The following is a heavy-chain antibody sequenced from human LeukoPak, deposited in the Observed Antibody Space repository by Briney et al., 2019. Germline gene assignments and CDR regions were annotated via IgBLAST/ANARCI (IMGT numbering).Heavy chain of an antibody. CDR2: IWSGRNDK. Sequence: QSGGSLRLSSAASGFTFSNYGMHWVRQAPGKGLEWVAVIWSGRNDKYYADSVKGRFTISRDNSKNTLYLQMNSLRAEDTAVYYCAKDSHDFWSGYSPPLVDYWGQGTLVTVSS. CDR1: GFTFSNYG. V-gene: IGHV3-30*02. CDR3: AKDSHDFWSGYSPPLVDY. D-gene: IGHD3-3*01. J-gene: IGHJ4*02.